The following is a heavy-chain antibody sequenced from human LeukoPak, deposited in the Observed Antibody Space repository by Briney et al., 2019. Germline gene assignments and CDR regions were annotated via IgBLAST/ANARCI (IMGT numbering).Heavy chain of an antibody. V-gene: IGHV3-21*01. D-gene: IGHD3-16*02. CDR2: ISSSSSYI. CDR3: ARAYDYIWGSYRLDYFDY. Sequence: GGSLRLSCAASGFTFSSYSMNWVRQAPGKGLEWVSSISSSSSYIYYADSVKGRFTISRDNAKNSLYLQMNSLRAEDTAVYYCARAYDYIWGSYRLDYFDYWGQGTLVTVSS. J-gene: IGHJ4*02. CDR1: GFTFSSYS.